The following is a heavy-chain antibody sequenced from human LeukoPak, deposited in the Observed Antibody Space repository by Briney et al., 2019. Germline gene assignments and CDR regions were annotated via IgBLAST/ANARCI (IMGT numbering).Heavy chain of an antibody. CDR1: GGSFSGYY. CDR3: ARRVVSTGGYLNYFDY. D-gene: IGHD2-8*02. J-gene: IGHJ4*02. V-gene: IGHV4-34*01. Sequence: PSETLSLTCGVYGGSFSGYYYSWIRQPPGKGLEWIGEINHSGYTNYNPSLKSRVTISVDTSKNHFSLKLGSVTAADTAVYYCARRVVSTGGYLNYFDYWGQGTLVTVSS. CDR2: INHSGYT.